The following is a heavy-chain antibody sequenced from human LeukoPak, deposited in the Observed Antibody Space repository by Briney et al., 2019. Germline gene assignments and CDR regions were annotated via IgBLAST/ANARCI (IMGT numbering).Heavy chain of an antibody. CDR2: IRHDEANS. V-gene: IGHV3-30*02. CDR3: AKEYTPSSPLGELDS. Sequence: PGGSLRLSCAVSGFNLNSYAMHWVRQAPGKGLEWVAVIRHDEANSFYADSVQRRFTISRDTSKKLLYLQMNSLRVEDTAVYYCAKEYTPSSPLGELDSWGQGTLVTVSS. CDR1: GFNLNSYA. D-gene: IGHD6-6*01. J-gene: IGHJ4*02.